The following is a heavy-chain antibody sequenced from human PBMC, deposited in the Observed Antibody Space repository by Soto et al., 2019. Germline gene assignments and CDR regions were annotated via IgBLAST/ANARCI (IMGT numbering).Heavy chain of an antibody. D-gene: IGHD2-15*01. J-gene: IGHJ6*02. CDR1: GFTFSSYG. Sequence: QVQLVESGGGVVQPGRSLRLSCAASGFTFSSYGMHWVRQAPGKGLEWVAVISYDGSNKYYADSVKGRFTISRDNSKNTLYLQMNSLRAEDTAVYYCAKDDGDILNPTGGMDVWGQGTTVTVSS. CDR3: AKDDGDILNPTGGMDV. CDR2: ISYDGSNK. V-gene: IGHV3-30*18.